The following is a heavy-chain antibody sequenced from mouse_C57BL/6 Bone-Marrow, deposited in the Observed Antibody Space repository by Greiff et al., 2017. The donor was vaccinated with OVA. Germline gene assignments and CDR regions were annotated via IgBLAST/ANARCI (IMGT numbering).Heavy chain of an antibody. J-gene: IGHJ3*01. Sequence: QVQLQQPGAELVKPGASVKMSCKASGYTFTSYWITWVKQRPGQGLAWIGDIYPGSGSTNYNEKFKSKATLTVDTSSSTAYMQLSSLTSEDSAVYYCARRDDGYYVDWFAYWGQGTLVTVSA. CDR1: GYTFTSYW. D-gene: IGHD2-3*01. CDR2: IYPGSGST. CDR3: ARRDDGYYVDWFAY. V-gene: IGHV1-55*01.